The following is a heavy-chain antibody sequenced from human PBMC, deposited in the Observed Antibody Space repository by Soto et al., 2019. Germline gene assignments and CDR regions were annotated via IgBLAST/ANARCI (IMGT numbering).Heavy chain of an antibody. Sequence: PVGSLRLSCAGSGFTFSSYSIHWVRQAPGKGLEWVALISYDGGNEKYTESVKDRFTISRDDSHNVAYLQMSSLRTEDTAMYYCAKDRYSGTYPTDFDYWGQGSLVTVSS. CDR1: GFTFSSYS. CDR3: AKDRYSGTYPTDFDY. CDR2: ISYDGGNE. D-gene: IGHD1-26*01. V-gene: IGHV3-30*18. J-gene: IGHJ4*02.